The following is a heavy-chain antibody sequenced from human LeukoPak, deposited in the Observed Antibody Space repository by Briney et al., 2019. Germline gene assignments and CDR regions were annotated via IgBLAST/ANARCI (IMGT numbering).Heavy chain of an antibody. CDR1: GGSISSHY. CDR3: ARISPLGRHYDFWSGYSGCFDY. Sequence: SETLSLTCTVSGGSISSHYWSWIRQPPGKGLAWIGYIYYSGSTNYNPSLKSRVTISVDTSKNQFSLKLSSVTAADTAVYYCARISPLGRHYDFWSGYSGCFDYWGQGTLVTVSS. D-gene: IGHD3-3*01. V-gene: IGHV4-59*11. J-gene: IGHJ4*02. CDR2: IYYSGST.